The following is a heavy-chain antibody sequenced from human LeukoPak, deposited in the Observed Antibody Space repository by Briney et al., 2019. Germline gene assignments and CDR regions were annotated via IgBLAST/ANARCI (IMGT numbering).Heavy chain of an antibody. J-gene: IGHJ3*01. CDR1: GYTFPGYY. D-gene: IGHD4-17*01. Sequence: VASVKVSCKASGYTFPGYYVCWVRQAPGQGLEWMGWINPNSGDTKYAQNFQGRVTLTRDTSNFAVYMELSRLSFDDAAVYYCARSYGSSAFDVWGQGAMVTVS. V-gene: IGHV1-2*02. CDR3: ARSYGSSAFDV. CDR2: INPNSGDT.